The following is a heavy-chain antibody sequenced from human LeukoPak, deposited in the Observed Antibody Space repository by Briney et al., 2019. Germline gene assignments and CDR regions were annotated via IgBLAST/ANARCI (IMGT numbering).Heavy chain of an antibody. CDR1: GGSISSSSYY. Sequence: PSETLSLTCTVSGGSISSSSYYWGWIRQPPGKGLEWIGSIYYSGSTYYNPSLKCRVTISVDTSKNQFSLKLSSVTAADTAVYYCARVSIPDSAGTYMDVWGKGTTVTVSS. CDR2: IYYSGST. J-gene: IGHJ6*03. D-gene: IGHD6-19*01. CDR3: ARVSIPDSAGTYMDV. V-gene: IGHV4-39*07.